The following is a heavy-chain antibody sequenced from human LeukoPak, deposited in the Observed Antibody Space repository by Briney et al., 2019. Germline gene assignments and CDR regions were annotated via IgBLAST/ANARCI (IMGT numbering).Heavy chain of an antibody. V-gene: IGHV3-53*01. D-gene: IGHD3-22*01. Sequence: GGSLRLSCAASGFTVSSNYMSWVRQAPGKGLEWVSVIYSGGSTYYADSVKGRFTISRDNSKNTLYLQMNSLRAEDTAVYYCARTNTGDSSGYSPYYFDYWGQGTLVTVSS. CDR3: ARTNTGDSSGYSPYYFDY. CDR2: IYSGGST. J-gene: IGHJ4*02. CDR1: GFTVSSNY.